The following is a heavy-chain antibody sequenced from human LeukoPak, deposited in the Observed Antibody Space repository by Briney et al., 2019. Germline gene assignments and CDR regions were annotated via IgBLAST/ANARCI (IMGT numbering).Heavy chain of an antibody. CDR1: GFTFDDYA. V-gene: IGHV3-43D*04. CDR3: AKDRSGNSYGHFDY. Sequence: GGSLRLSCAASGFTFDDYAMHWVRQAPGKGLEWVSLISWGGGSTYYADSVKGRFTISRDNSKNSLYLHMNSLRAEDTAVYYCAKDRSGNSYGHFDYWGQGTLVTVSS. D-gene: IGHD3-10*01. CDR2: ISWGGGST. J-gene: IGHJ4*02.